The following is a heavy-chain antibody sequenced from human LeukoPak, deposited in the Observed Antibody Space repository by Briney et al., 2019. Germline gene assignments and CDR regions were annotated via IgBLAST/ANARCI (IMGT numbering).Heavy chain of an antibody. J-gene: IGHJ4*02. Sequence: ASVKVSCKASGYTFTGYYMQWVRQAPGQGLEWMGWINPNSGGTNYAQKFQGRVTMTRDTSISTAYMELSRLRSDDTAAYYCARGPIYFDWFFFDYWGQGTLVTVSS. CDR1: GYTFTGYY. V-gene: IGHV1-2*02. D-gene: IGHD3-9*01. CDR3: ARGPIYFDWFFFDY. CDR2: INPNSGGT.